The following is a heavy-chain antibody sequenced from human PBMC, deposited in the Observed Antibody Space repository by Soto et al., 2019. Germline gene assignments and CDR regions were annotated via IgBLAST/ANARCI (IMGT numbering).Heavy chain of an antibody. CDR3: ASLDSSFYYYYGMDV. J-gene: IGHJ6*02. CDR2: INHSGST. V-gene: IGHV4-34*01. CDR1: GGSFSGYY. D-gene: IGHD3-22*01. Sequence: SETLSLTCAVYGGSFSGYYWSWIRQPPGKGLEWIGEINHSGSTNYNPSHKSRVTISVDTSKNQFSLKLSSVTAADTAVYYCASLDSSFYYYYGMDVWGQGTTVTVSS.